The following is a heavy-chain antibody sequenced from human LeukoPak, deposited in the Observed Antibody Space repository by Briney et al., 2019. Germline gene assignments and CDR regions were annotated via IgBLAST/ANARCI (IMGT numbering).Heavy chain of an antibody. CDR3: AREAYDSRGYSPYYYYGMDV. CDR1: GYTFTSYG. Sequence: ASVKVSCKASGYTFTSYGISWVRQAPGQGLEWMGWISAYNGNTNYAQKLQGRVTMTTDTSTSTAYMELRSLRSDDTAVYYCAREAYDSRGYSPYYYYGMDVWGQGTTVTVSS. V-gene: IGHV1-18*01. J-gene: IGHJ6*02. CDR2: ISAYNGNT. D-gene: IGHD3-22*01.